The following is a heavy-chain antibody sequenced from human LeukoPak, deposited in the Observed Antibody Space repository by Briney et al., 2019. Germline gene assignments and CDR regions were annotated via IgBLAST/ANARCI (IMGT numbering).Heavy chain of an antibody. CDR3: ARAMYYDFWSAQIYYFDY. CDR1: GGSFSGYY. V-gene: IGHV4-34*01. CDR2: INHSGST. J-gene: IGHJ4*02. D-gene: IGHD3-3*01. Sequence: SETLSLTCAVYGGSFSGYYWSWIRQPPGKGLEWIGEINHSGSTNYNPSLKSRVTISVDTSKNQFSLKLSSVTAADTAVYYCARAMYYDFWSAQIYYFDYWGQGTLVTVSS.